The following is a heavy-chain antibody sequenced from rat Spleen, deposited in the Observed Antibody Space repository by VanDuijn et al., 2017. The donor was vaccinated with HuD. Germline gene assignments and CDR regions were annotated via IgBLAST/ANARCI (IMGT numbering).Heavy chain of an antibody. V-gene: IGHV5S13*01. J-gene: IGHJ1*01. CDR2: ISTGGGIT. CDR1: GFTFSNYG. D-gene: IGHD1-4*01. CDR3: TRARGYNNYWYFDF. Sequence: EVQLVESGGGLVQPGRSLKLSCAASGFTFSNYGMAWVRQTPTEGLEWVASISTGGGITYYRDSVKGRFSISRDDAKSTLYLQMNSLRSEDTATYYCTRARGYNNYWYFDFWGPGTMVTVSS.